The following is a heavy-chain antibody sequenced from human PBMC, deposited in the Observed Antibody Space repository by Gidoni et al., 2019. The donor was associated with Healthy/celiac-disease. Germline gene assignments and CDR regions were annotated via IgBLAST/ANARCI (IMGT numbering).Heavy chain of an antibody. CDR2: IRSQANSYAT. J-gene: IGHJ6*02. CDR1: GSTVRGSA. CDR3: TRQFGVYDSSGYYPPRGYYYGMDV. V-gene: IGHV3-73*02. D-gene: IGHD3-22*01. Sequence: EVQRVESGGGLVQPGAALKLPCAAAGSTVRGSAMHWVRPASGKGLEWVCRIRSQANSYATVYAASVNGRSTISSDDSKTTAHLQMTSLKTEDTAVYYCTRQFGVYDSSGYYPPRGYYYGMDVWGQGTTVTVSS.